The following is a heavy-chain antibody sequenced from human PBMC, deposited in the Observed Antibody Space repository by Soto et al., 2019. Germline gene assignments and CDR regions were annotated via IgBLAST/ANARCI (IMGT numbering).Heavy chain of an antibody. CDR1: GGSISSYY. D-gene: IGHD4-4*01. Sequence: PAETLSLTCTVSGGSISSYYWSWIRQPPGKGLEWIGYIYYSGSTNYNPSLKSRVTISVDTSKNQFSLKLSSVTAADTAVYYCAREVRVTTPKFYYYYGMDVWGPGTTVTVSS. V-gene: IGHV4-59*01. CDR2: IYYSGST. CDR3: AREVRVTTPKFYYYYGMDV. J-gene: IGHJ6*02.